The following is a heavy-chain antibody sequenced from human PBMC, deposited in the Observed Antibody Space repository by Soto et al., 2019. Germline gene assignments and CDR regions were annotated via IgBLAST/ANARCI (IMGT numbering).Heavy chain of an antibody. CDR2: IYHSGST. CDR1: GGSISSGGYS. V-gene: IGHV4-30-2*01. CDR3: ARGRKPWNWFDP. Sequence: LSLTCALSGGSISSGGYSWSWIRQPPGKGLEWIGYIYHSGSTYYNPSLKSRVTISVDRSKNQFSLKLSSVTAADTAVYYCARGRKPWNWFDPWGQGTLVTVSS. J-gene: IGHJ5*02.